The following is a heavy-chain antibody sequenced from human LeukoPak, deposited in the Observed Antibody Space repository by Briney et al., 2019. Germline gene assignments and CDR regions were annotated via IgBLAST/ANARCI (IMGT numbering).Heavy chain of an antibody. CDR1: GFTFSSYW. D-gene: IGHD3-10*01. V-gene: IGHV3-7*01. CDR3: ARDPYGSGSYWNY. J-gene: IGHJ4*02. CDR2: IKQDGTEK. Sequence: PGGSLRLSCAASGFTFSSYWMNWVRQAPGKGLEWVANIKQDGTEKYYLDSVKGRFTISRDNAKNSLYLQMDSLRAEDTAVYYCARDPYGSGSYWNYWGQGTLVTVSS.